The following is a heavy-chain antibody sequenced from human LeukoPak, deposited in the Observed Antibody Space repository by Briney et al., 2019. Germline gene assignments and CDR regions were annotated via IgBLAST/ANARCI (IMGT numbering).Heavy chain of an antibody. CDR3: TTERAAAAPY. V-gene: IGHV3-15*01. CDR1: GFTFSSYW. CDR2: IKSKTDDGTA. D-gene: IGHD6-13*01. Sequence: GGSLRLSCAASGFTFSSYWMSWVRQAPGKGLEWVGRIKSKTDDGTADYAAPVKGRFTISRDDSKNTLYLQMNSLKTEDTAVYYCTTERAAAAPYWGQGTLVTVSS. J-gene: IGHJ4*02.